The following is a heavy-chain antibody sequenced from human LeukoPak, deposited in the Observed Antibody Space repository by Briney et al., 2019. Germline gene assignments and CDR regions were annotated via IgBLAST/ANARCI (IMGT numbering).Heavy chain of an antibody. V-gene: IGHV3-21*01. CDR2: ISSSSDYI. J-gene: IGHJ4*02. D-gene: IGHD3-22*01. Sequence: PGGSLRLSCAASGFTLNSYSMDWVRQAPGKGLEWVSSISSSSDYIYYADSVKGRFTISRDNARNSMYLQMNSLRAEDTAVYYCARGTHYYDISGYDYWGQGTLVIVSS. CDR1: GFTLNSYS. CDR3: ARGTHYYDISGYDY.